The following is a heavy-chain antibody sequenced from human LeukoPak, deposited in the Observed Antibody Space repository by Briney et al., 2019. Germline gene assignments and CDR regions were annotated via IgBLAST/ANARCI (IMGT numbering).Heavy chain of an antibody. J-gene: IGHJ4*02. Sequence: PGGSLRLSCAASGFSVSSNYMSWVRQAPGKGLEWVAVISYDGSNKYYADSVKGRFTISRDNSKNTLYLQMNSLRAEDTAVYYCARDRYSSSWFDYWGQGTLVTVSS. D-gene: IGHD6-13*01. V-gene: IGHV3-30-3*01. CDR3: ARDRYSSSWFDY. CDR1: GFSVSSNY. CDR2: ISYDGSNK.